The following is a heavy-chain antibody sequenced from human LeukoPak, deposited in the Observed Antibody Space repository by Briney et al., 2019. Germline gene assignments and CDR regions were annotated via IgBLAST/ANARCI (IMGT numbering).Heavy chain of an antibody. J-gene: IGHJ4*02. CDR3: ARGGPYYDNTESNFYLDY. CDR2: ISGSELTI. CDR1: GFIFSDYS. V-gene: IGHV3-11*04. Sequence: LGGSLRLSCAASGFIFSDYSMSWIRQAPGKGLESVAHISGSELTIYYSDSVKGRFTISRDNAKNAVYLQMNSLTVDDTAIYYCARGGPYYDNTESNFYLDYWGRGILVTVSS. D-gene: IGHD3-22*01.